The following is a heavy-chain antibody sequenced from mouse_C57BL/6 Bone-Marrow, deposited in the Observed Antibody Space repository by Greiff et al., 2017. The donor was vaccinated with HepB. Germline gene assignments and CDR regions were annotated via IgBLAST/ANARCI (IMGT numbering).Heavy chain of an antibody. CDR1: GYTFTDYN. CDR3: ARLLLRSYYFDY. D-gene: IGHD1-1*01. Sequence: EVKLQQSGPELVKPGASVKMSCKASGYTFTDYNMHWVKQSHGKSLEWIGYINPNNGGTSYNQKFKGKATLTVNKSSSTAYMELRSLTSEDSAVYYCARLLLRSYYFDYWGQGTTLTVSS. V-gene: IGHV1-22*01. CDR2: INPNNGGT. J-gene: IGHJ2*01.